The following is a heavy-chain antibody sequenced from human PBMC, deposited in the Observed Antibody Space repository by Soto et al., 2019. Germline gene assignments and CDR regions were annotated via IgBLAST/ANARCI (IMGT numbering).Heavy chain of an antibody. CDR1: GGSFSGYY. CDR2: INHSGST. J-gene: IGHJ4*02. CDR3: ARRGRGLPFDY. V-gene: IGHV4-34*01. Sequence: SETLSLTCAVYGGSFSGYYWSWIRQPPGKGLEWIGEINHSGSTNYNPSLKSRVTISVDTSKNQFSLKLSSVTAADTAVYYCARRGRGLPFDYWGQGTLDTVSS. D-gene: IGHD4-17*01.